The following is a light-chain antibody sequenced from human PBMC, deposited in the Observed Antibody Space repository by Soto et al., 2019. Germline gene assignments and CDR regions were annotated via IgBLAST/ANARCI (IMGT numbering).Light chain of an antibody. J-gene: IGKJ3*01. Sequence: DIQLTQSPSFLSASVGDGVTITCRASQGVSSYLAWYQQKPGKAPKLLIYAASTLQSGVPSRFSGSGSGTEFTLTISSLQPEDFATYYCQQLNSYATFGPGTKVDIK. CDR1: QGVSSY. V-gene: IGKV1-9*01. CDR2: AAS. CDR3: QQLNSYAT.